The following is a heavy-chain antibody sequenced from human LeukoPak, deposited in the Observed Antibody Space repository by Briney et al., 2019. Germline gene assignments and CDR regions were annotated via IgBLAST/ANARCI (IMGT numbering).Heavy chain of an antibody. CDR3: AKSGPSMYYFDY. CDR1: GFTFSDHG. V-gene: IGHV3-23*01. Sequence: GGSLRLSCAASGFTFSDHGMNWVRQAPGKGLEWVSGISPSGDITYYADSVKGRFTISRDNSKNTLYLQMNSLRAEDTAVYYCAKSGPSMYYFDYWGQGTLVTVSS. CDR2: ISPSGDIT. J-gene: IGHJ4*02. D-gene: IGHD2/OR15-2a*01.